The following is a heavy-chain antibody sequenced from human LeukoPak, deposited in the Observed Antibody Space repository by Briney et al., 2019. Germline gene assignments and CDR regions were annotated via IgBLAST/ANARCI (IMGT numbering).Heavy chain of an antibody. CDR3: AREGEQWLVRDWYFDL. CDR1: GGSFSGYY. Sequence: PSETLSLTCAVYGGSFSGYYWSWIRQPPGKGLEWIGEINHSGSTNYNPSLKSRVTISVDTPRNQFSLKLSSVTAADTAVYYCAREGEQWLVRDWYFDLWGRGTLVTVSS. J-gene: IGHJ2*01. CDR2: INHSGST. V-gene: IGHV4-34*01. D-gene: IGHD6-19*01.